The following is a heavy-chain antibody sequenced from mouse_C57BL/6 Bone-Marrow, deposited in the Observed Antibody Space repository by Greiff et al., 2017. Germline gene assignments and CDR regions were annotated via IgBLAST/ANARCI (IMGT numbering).Heavy chain of an antibody. J-gene: IGHJ3*01. CDR2: IDPSDSYT. Sequence: QVQLQQPGAELVKPGASVKLSCKASGYTFTSYWMQWVKQRPGQGLEWIGEIDPSDSYTNYNQKFKGKATLTVDTSSSTAYMQLSSLTSEDSAVYYCASPGAWFAYGGQGTLVTGS. CDR3: ASPGAWFAY. D-gene: IGHD4-1*01. V-gene: IGHV1-50*01. CDR1: GYTFTSYW.